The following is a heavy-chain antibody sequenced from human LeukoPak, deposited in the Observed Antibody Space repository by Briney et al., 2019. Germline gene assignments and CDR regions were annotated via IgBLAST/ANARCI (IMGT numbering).Heavy chain of an antibody. CDR1: GFTFSTYW. J-gene: IGHJ5*02. D-gene: IGHD1-1*01. V-gene: IGHV3-74*01. CDR3: ARDGHGNWNDGGWFDP. Sequence: GGSLRLSCAASGFTFSTYWMHWVRQAPGKGLVWVSRINGDGSSTSYADSVKGRFTISRDNAKNTLYLQMNSLRAEDTAVYYCARDGHGNWNDGGWFDPWGQGTLVTVSS. CDR2: INGDGSST.